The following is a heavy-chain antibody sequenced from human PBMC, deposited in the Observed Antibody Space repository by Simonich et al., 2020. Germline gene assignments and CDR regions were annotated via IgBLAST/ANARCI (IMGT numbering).Heavy chain of an antibody. CDR3: ARALQGIVGATSLGY. D-gene: IGHD1-26*01. Sequence: EVQLVESGGGLVKPGGSLRLSCAASGFTFSSYSMNWVRQAQGKGRGWVTSISSSSSYIYYADAVKGRFTISRYNAKNSLYLQMNSLRAEDTAVYYCARALQGIVGATSLGYWGQGTLVTVSS. CDR2: ISSSSSYI. J-gene: IGHJ4*02. CDR1: GFTFSSYS. V-gene: IGHV3-21*01.